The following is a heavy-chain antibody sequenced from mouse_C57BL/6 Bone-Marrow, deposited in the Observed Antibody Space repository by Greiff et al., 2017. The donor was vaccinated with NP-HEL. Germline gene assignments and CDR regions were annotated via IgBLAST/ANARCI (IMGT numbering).Heavy chain of an antibody. CDR1: GFNIKDDY. V-gene: IGHV14-4*01. D-gene: IGHD1-1*01. CDR2: IDPEDGDT. J-gene: IGHJ3*01. CDR3: TTLIATVNRFAY. Sequence: EVQLQQSGAELVRPGASVKLSCTASGFNIKDDYMHWVKQRPEQGLEWIGRIDPEDGDTEYASKFQGKATITADTSSNTGYLQLSSLTSDDTAVYYCTTLIATVNRFAYWGQGTLVTVSA.